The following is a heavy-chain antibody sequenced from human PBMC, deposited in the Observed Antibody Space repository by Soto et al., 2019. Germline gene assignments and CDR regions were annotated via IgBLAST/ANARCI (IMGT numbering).Heavy chain of an antibody. CDR3: ARSVTP. V-gene: IGHV4-31*03. Sequence: QVQLQESGPGLVKASQTLSLTCTVSGGSISSGGYYWSWIRQNPGKGLDWIGYIYYSGSTYYNPSLMTRVTISVDTSKIQFSLKLSPVTAADTAVYYCARSVTPWGQGTLVTVSS. J-gene: IGHJ5*02. D-gene: IGHD3-16*02. CDR2: IYYSGST. CDR1: GGSISSGGYY.